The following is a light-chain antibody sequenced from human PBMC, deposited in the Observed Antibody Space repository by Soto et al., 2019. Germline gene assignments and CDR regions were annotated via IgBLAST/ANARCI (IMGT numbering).Light chain of an antibody. CDR2: DVT. CDR1: SSDVGRYEY. V-gene: IGLV2-11*01. J-gene: IGLJ1*01. CDR3: CSFAGSYTYV. Sequence: QSALTQPRSVSGSTGQSVTISCTRTSSDVGRYEYVSWYQQHPGKAPKLIIYDVTERPAGVPDRFSGSKSGNTASLTISGLQAEDEADYSCCSFAGSYTYVFGGGTKVTVL.